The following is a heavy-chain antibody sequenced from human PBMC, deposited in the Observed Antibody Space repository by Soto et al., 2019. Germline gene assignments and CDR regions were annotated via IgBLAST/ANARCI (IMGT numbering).Heavy chain of an antibody. CDR2: IIGGGETT. D-gene: IGHD3-10*01. J-gene: IGHJ4*02. CDR3: AKGRAGPGSLTPRVDS. Sequence: EVPLLDSGGGLVQPGGSLSLSCAASGFTFNNYAMTWVRQAPGKGLDWVSAIIGGGETTPYADSVKHRFTVSRDGSKNTLDPQMRSLLTEDPALSYCAKGRAGPGSLTPRVDSWAQGTLVTVS. CDR1: GFTFNNYA. V-gene: IGHV3-23*01.